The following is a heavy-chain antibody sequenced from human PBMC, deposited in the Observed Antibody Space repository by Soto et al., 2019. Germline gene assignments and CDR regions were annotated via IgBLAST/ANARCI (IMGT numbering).Heavy chain of an antibody. J-gene: IGHJ4*02. CDR3: ARELKYCSSTSCPRRFDY. D-gene: IGHD2-2*01. V-gene: IGHV1-8*01. CDR2: MNPNSGNT. CDR1: GYTFTSYD. Sequence: QVQLVQSGADVKKPGASVKVSCKASGYTFTSYDINWVRQATGQGLEWMGWMNPNSGNTGYAQKFQGRVTMTRNTSISTAYMELSSLRSEDTAVYYCARELKYCSSTSCPRRFDYWGQGTLVTVSS.